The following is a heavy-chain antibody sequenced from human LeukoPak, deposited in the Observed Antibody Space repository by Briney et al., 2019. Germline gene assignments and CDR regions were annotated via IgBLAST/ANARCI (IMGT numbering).Heavy chain of an antibody. CDR1: GFTFSSYW. CDR3: ARGLGLDY. V-gene: IGHV3-7*01. J-gene: IGHJ4*02. Sequence: GGSLRLSCAASGFTFSSYWTSWVRQAPGKGLEWVANIKQDGSEKYYVDSVKGRFTISRDNAKNSLYLQMNSLRAEDTAVYYCARGLGLDYWGQGTLVTVSS. D-gene: IGHD3-16*01. CDR2: IKQDGSEK.